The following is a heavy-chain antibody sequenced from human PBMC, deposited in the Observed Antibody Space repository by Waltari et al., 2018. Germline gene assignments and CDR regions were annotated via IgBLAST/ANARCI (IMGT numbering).Heavy chain of an antibody. CDR2: IYHSGST. CDR3: ARAQDDFYYYMDV. CDR1: GGSISSGGYS. Sequence: QLQLQESGSGLVKPSQTLSLTCAVSGGSISSGGYSWSWIRQPPGKGLEWIGYIYHSGSTYNNPSLKSRVTISVDRSKNQFSLKLSSVTAADTAVYYCARAQDDFYYYMDVWGKGTTVTVSS. V-gene: IGHV4-30-2*01. J-gene: IGHJ6*03.